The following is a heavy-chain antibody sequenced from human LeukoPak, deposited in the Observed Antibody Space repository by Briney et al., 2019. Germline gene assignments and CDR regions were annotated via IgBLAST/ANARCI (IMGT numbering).Heavy chain of an antibody. D-gene: IGHD2-15*01. CDR3: ARKIGTYCSGGSCHLNWFDP. CDR2: TNPNSGNT. CDR1: GYTFTSYD. V-gene: IGHV1-8*01. Sequence: ASVKVSCTASGYTFTSYDINWVRQATGQGLEWMGWTNPNSGNTGYAQKFQGRVTMTRNTSISTAYMELSSLRSEDTAVYYCARKIGTYCSGGSCHLNWFDPWGQGTLVTVSS. J-gene: IGHJ5*02.